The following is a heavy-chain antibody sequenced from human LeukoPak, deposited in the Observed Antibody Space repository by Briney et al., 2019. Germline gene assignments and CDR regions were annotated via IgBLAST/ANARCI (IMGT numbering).Heavy chain of an antibody. CDR2: ISAYNGNT. CDR1: GYTFTSYG. V-gene: IGHV1-18*01. CDR3: ARDSRAKQDIVVVPAADNWFDP. Sequence: GASVKVSCKASGYTFTSYGISWVRQAPGQGLEWMGCISAYNGNTNYAQKLQGRVTMTTDTSTSTAYMELRSLRSDDTAVYYCARDSRAKQDIVVVPAADNWFDPWGQGTLVTVSS. J-gene: IGHJ5*02. D-gene: IGHD2-2*01.